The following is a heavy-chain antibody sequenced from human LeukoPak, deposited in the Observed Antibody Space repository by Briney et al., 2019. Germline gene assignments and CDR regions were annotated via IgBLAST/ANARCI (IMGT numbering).Heavy chain of an antibody. D-gene: IGHD2-21*01. CDR1: GGSISSRPYY. CDR3: ATLEIGDYYFDY. Sequence: PSETLSLTCTVSGGSISSRPYYWGWVRQPPRKGLEWIGSISYSGSIHYYPSLKSRVTIPVDTSKNHFSLRLSSVTAADTAVYYCATLEIGDYYFDYWGQGTLVTVSS. V-gene: IGHV4-39*01. CDR2: ISYSGSI. J-gene: IGHJ4*02.